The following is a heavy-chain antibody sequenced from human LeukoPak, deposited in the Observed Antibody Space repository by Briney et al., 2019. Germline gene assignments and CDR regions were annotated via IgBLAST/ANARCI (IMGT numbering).Heavy chain of an antibody. CDR3: ARMTNNYDSGTYQSDAFDI. V-gene: IGHV5-10-1*01. CDR1: GYSFTDYW. D-gene: IGHD3-10*01. Sequence: GESLKISCKGSGYSFTDYWISWVRQTPGKGLEWMGRIDPSDSYTSYKEAFRGHVAISVDKSISTAYLQWSSLKASDTAMYFCARMTNNYDSGTYQSDAFDIWGQGTMVTVSP. J-gene: IGHJ3*02. CDR2: IDPSDSYT.